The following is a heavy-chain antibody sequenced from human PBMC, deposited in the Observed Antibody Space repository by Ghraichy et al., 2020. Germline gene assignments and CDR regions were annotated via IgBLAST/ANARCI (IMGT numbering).Heavy chain of an antibody. CDR2: ISSSGSTI. CDR1: GFTFSSYE. V-gene: IGHV3-48*03. Sequence: GESLNISCAASGFTFSSYEMNWVRQAPGKGLEWVSYISSSGSTIYYADSVKGRFTISRDNAKNSLYLQMNSLRAEDTAVYYCARGGAWVWFYFFDYWGQGTLVTVSS. CDR3: ARGGAWVWFYFFDY. J-gene: IGHJ4*02. D-gene: IGHD1-26*01.